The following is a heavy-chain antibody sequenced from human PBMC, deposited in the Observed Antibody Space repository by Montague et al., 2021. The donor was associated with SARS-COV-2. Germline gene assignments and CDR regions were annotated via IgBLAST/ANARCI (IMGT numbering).Heavy chain of an antibody. J-gene: IGHJ4*02. CDR1: GGSISSSTSNW. CDR2: MYYNGKT. CDR3: VRSRDWFFDY. Sequence: SETLSLTCTVSGGSISSSTSNWWGWIRQSSGKGLEWIASMYYNGKTYYNPSLKSRVTISVDTSMNQVSLQLSSVTAADTAVYYCVRSRDWFFDYWGQGTLVTVSS. V-gene: IGHV4-39*07. D-gene: IGHD3/OR15-3a*01.